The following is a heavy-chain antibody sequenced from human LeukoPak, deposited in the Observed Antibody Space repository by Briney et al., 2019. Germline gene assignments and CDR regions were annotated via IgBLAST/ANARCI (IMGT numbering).Heavy chain of an antibody. CDR3: ARDSYYSGNSRGGY. D-gene: IGHD4-23*01. CDR1: GFTFSSYA. Sequence: GRSLRLSCAASGFTFSSYAMHWVRQAPGKGLEWVAVISYDGSNKYYADSVKGRFTISRDNSKNTLYLQMNSLRAEDTAVYYCARDSYYSGNSRGGYWGQGTLVTVSS. V-gene: IGHV3-30-3*01. J-gene: IGHJ4*02. CDR2: ISYDGSNK.